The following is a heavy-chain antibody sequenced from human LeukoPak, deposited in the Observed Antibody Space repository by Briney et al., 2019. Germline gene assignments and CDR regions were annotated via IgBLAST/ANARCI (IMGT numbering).Heavy chain of an antibody. V-gene: IGHV3-73*01. CDR2: IRSEANSYAT. D-gene: IGHD6-6*01. Sequence: QSGGSLRLSCAASGFTLSGSAIHWVRQGSGKGLEWVGRIRSEANSYATAYTASVKGRFTISRDDSKNTAYLQMNSLKTEDTAVYYCIRPGGDSSSAGFDYWGQGTLVTVSS. CDR1: GFTLSGSA. CDR3: IRPGGDSSSAGFDY. J-gene: IGHJ4*02.